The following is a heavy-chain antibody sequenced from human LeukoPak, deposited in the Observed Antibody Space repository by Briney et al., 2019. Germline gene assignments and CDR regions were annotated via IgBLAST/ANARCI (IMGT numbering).Heavy chain of an antibody. V-gene: IGHV1-18*01. CDR2: ISAYNGNT. CDR3: ARAGGGSSTSDWFDP. CDR1: GYTFTSYD. D-gene: IGHD2-2*01. J-gene: IGHJ5*02. Sequence: GASVKVSCKASGYTFTSYDINWVRQAPGQGLEWMGWISAYNGNTNYAQKLQGRVTMTTDTSTSTAYMELRSLRSDDTAVYYCARAGGGSSTSDWFDPWGQGTLVTVSS.